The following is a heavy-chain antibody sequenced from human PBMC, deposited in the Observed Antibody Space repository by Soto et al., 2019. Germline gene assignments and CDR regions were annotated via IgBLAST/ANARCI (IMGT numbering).Heavy chain of an antibody. CDR1: GGTFNNYP. V-gene: IGHV1-69*18. CDR3: ARDCYYGSGSFCGGGGGGDGMDV. D-gene: IGHD3-10*01. J-gene: IGHJ6*01. CDR2: IIPMSGTI. Sequence: HLEQSGAEVQKAGSSVKVSCKASGGTFNNYPITWVRQSPVQGLEWMGSIIPMSGTINHAQKFQGRVTISADESMGKTDMGLSGLRSDDTAVDYGARDCYYGSGSFCGGGGGGDGMDVWGQGTTVTVSS.